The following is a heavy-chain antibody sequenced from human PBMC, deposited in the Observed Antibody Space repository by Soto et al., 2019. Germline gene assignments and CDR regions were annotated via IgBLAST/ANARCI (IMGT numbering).Heavy chain of an antibody. CDR3: AAYTSDGGGRGY. J-gene: IGHJ4*02. CDR2: EYSGST. Sequence: QVQLQESGPGLVKPSETLSLTCTVSGASISRDHWNWIRQPPGKGLEWIGEYSGSTNYNPPLKSRITISVDTTKNQFTLKLSSVPAADTAVYFCAAYTSDGGGRGYWGQGTLVTVSS. D-gene: IGHD6-19*01. CDR1: GASISRDH. V-gene: IGHV4-59*08.